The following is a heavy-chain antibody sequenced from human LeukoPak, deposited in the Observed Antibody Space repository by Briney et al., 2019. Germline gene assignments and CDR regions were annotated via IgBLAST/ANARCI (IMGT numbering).Heavy chain of an antibody. V-gene: IGHV4-38-2*02. D-gene: IGHD1-26*01. CDR3: ARDQRLNSGSYSLHDAFDI. CDR1: GYSISSGYY. CDR2: IYHSGST. J-gene: IGHJ3*02. Sequence: SETLSLTCAVSGYSISSGYYWGWIRQPPGKGLEGIGSIYHSGSTYYKPSLKSRVTISVDTSKNQFSLKLSSVTAADTAVYYCARDQRLNSGSYSLHDAFDIWGQGTMVTVSS.